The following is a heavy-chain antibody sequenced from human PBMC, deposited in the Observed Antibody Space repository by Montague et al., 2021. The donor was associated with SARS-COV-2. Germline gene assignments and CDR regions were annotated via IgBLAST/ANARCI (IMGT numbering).Heavy chain of an antibody. Sequence: TLSLTCTVSDGSINTDTYFWSWIRQPAGKGLEWIGRIWTSGTTKCNPTLKSRVTMSMDTSKKQFSLNVTSVTAADTAVYYCARGAKYYGFYHPFEDWGQGALVTVSS. CDR1: DGSINTDTYF. D-gene: IGHD3-16*01. V-gene: IGHV4-61*02. J-gene: IGHJ4*02. CDR3: ARGAKYYGFYHPFED. CDR2: IWTSGTT.